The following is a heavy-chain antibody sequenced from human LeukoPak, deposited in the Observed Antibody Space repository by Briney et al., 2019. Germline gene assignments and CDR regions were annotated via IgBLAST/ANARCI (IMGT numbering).Heavy chain of an antibody. CDR2: ISGSGDNT. Sequence: PGGSLRLSCAASGFTFSSHGMSWVRQAPGKGLEWVSTISGSGDNTYYADSVKGRFTISRNNSKNTLYLQMSSLRAEDTAVYYCARDWDSSSWYGAFDIWGQGTMVTVSS. D-gene: IGHD6-13*01. CDR1: GFTFSSHG. J-gene: IGHJ3*02. V-gene: IGHV3-23*01. CDR3: ARDWDSSSWYGAFDI.